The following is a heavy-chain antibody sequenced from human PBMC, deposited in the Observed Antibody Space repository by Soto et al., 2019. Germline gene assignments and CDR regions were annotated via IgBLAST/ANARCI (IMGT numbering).Heavy chain of an antibody. CDR1: GFTFSSYA. J-gene: IGHJ4*02. V-gene: IGHV3-23*01. Sequence: EVQLLESGGGLVQPGGSLRLSCAASGFTFSSYAMSWVRQAPGKGLEWVSTISYSGGATYYADSVKGRFTISRDNSKNMLYLEMNSLRAEDTAVYYCARGQWLLHWGQGALVTVFS. D-gene: IGHD6-19*01. CDR2: ISYSGGAT. CDR3: ARGQWLLH.